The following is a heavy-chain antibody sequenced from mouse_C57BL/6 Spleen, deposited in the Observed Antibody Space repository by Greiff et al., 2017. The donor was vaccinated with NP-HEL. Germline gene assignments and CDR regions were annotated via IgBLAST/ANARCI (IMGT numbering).Heavy chain of an antibody. CDR1: GYTFTSYW. D-gene: IGHD2-5*01. J-gene: IGHJ4*01. V-gene: IGHV1-55*01. CDR3: ARSYSNYHPFYAMDY. Sequence: QVQLQQPGAELVKPGASVKMSCKASGYTFTSYWITWVKQRPGQGLEWIGDIYPGSGSTNYNEKFKSKATLTVDTSSSTAYMQLSSLTSEDSAVYYWARSYSNYHPFYAMDYWGQGTSVTVSS. CDR2: IYPGSGST.